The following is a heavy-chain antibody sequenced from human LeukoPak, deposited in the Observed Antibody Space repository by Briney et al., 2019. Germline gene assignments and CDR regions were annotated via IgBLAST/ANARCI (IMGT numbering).Heavy chain of an antibody. J-gene: IGHJ4*02. Sequence: GGSLRLSCTVSGFTVSSNSMSWVRQAPGKGLEWVSFIYSDNTHYSDSVKGRFTISRDNSKNTLYLQMNSLRAEDTAVYYCARGYAPYYDFWSGSFDYWGQGTLVTVSS. V-gene: IGHV3-66*03. D-gene: IGHD3-3*01. CDR1: GFTVSSNS. CDR2: IYSDNT. CDR3: ARGYAPYYDFWSGSFDY.